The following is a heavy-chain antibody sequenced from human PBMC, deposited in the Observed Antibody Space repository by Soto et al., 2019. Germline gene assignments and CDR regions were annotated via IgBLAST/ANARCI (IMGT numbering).Heavy chain of an antibody. CDR3: ARDLLLATIRSSDYTNGPDY. CDR1: GFTFSSYS. Sequence: PGGSLRLSCAASGFTFSSYSMNWFRQAPGKGLEWVSSISSSSSYIYYADSVKGRFTISRDNAKNSLYLQMNSLRAEDTAVYYCARDLLLATIRSSDYTNGPDYWGQGTLVTVSS. D-gene: IGHD3-3*02. J-gene: IGHJ4*02. CDR2: ISSSSSYI. V-gene: IGHV3-21*01.